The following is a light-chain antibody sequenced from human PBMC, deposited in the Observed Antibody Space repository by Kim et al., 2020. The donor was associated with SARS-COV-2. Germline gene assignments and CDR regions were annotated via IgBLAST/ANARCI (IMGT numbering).Light chain of an antibody. CDR3: QQTYTTPGT. CDR2: AAS. J-gene: IGKJ1*01. CDR1: QTISRY. Sequence: ASVGYRVTITCRASQTISRYLNWYQQKPGKAPNLLIYAASTLHSGVPSRFSGSGSGTDFTLTISSLQPEDFATYYCQQTYTTPGTFGQGTKVDIK. V-gene: IGKV1-39*01.